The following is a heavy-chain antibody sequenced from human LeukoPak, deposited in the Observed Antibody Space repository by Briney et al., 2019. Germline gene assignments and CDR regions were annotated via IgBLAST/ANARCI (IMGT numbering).Heavy chain of an antibody. Sequence: SETLSLTCTVSGGSTSSYYWSWIRQPPGKGLEWIGYIYYSGSTNYNPSLKSRVTISVDTSKNQFSLKLSSVTAADTAVYYCARVVAGNIIDYWGQGTLVTVSS. CDR1: GGSTSSYY. D-gene: IGHD6-19*01. CDR3: ARVVAGNIIDY. J-gene: IGHJ4*02. CDR2: IYYSGST. V-gene: IGHV4-59*01.